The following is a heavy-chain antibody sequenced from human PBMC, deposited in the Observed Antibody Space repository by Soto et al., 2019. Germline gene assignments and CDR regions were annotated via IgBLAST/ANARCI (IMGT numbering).Heavy chain of an antibody. J-gene: IGHJ3*01. CDR2: ISIGSGSI. D-gene: IGHD3-22*01. CDR3: VRDDRWAFDF. V-gene: IGHV3-48*02. Sequence: EVHLVESGGGLVQPGGSLRVSCAASGFTFSNYGMNWVRQAPGKGLEWVSYISIGSGSIFYADSVKGRFTISRDDAKNSLYRQMNTLRDEDTAVYYCVRDDRWAFDFWGQGTMVTVSS. CDR1: GFTFSNYG.